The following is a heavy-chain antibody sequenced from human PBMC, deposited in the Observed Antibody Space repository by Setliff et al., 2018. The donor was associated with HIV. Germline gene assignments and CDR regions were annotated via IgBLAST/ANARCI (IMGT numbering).Heavy chain of an antibody. V-gene: IGHV4-39*01. CDR1: DDSISRSNYY. CDR3: ARHDNYDSSGYYNLYYFDY. D-gene: IGHD3-22*01. CDR2: IFFSGSA. Sequence: PSETLSLTCTVSDDSISRSNYYWGWLRQPPGKGLEWIGSIFFSGSAYYNPSLQSRVTISVDTSKDQFSLKLTSLTAADTAVYYCARHDNYDSSGYYNLYYFDYWG. J-gene: IGHJ4*01.